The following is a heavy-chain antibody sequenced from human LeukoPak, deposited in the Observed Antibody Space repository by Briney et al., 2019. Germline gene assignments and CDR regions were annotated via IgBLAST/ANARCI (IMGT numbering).Heavy chain of an antibody. CDR1: GYTFSDFY. CDR2: ITPKSGDT. D-gene: IGHD1-1*01. CDR3: ARVRLADERAWAY. Sequence: ASVKVSCKAAGYTFSDFYIHWVRQAPGQGLEYVGWITPKSGDTYSPQRFQGRVTMTRDASISTAYMELSSLRSDDTAVYFCARVRLADERAWAYWGQGTLVTVSS. V-gene: IGHV1-2*02. J-gene: IGHJ4*02.